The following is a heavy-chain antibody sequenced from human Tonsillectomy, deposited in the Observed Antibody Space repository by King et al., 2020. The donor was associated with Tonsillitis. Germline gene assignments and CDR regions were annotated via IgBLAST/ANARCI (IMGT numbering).Heavy chain of an antibody. CDR2: ISGRGGST. D-gene: IGHD3-3*01. J-gene: IGHJ5*02. Sequence: VQLVESGGGLGQPGGSLRLSCAASGFTFSSDAMSWARQAPGKGLEWVSAISGRGGSTYYAVSVKGRFTISRDNSKNTLYLQLNSLSAEDTGVYDCAKDPPPYDFWSGSRFDPWGQGTLVTVSS. CDR3: AKDPPPYDFWSGSRFDP. V-gene: IGHV3-23*04. CDR1: GFTFSSDA.